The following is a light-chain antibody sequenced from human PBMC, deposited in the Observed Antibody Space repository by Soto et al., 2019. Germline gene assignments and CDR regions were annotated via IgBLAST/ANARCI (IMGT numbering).Light chain of an antibody. V-gene: IGLV3-21*04. CDR1: NIGSKS. CDR3: QVWDSSSDHPYVV. J-gene: IGLJ2*01. Sequence: SYELTQPPSVSVAPGKTARITCGGNNIGSKSVHWYQQKPGQAPVLVISYDSDRPSGIPERFSGSNSGNTATLTISRVEAGDEADYYCQVWDSSSDHPYVVFGGGTQLTVL. CDR2: YDS.